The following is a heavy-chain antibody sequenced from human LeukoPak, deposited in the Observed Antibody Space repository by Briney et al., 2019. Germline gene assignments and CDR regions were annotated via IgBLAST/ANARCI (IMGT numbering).Heavy chain of an antibody. CDR1: GFTFSSYG. V-gene: IGHV3-23*01. Sequence: PGGSLRLSCAASGFTFSSYGMSWVRQAPGKGLEWVSAISGSGGSTYYADSVKRRFTISRDNSKNTLYLQMNSLRAEDTAVYYCASYGYSSGWYWDRDAFDIWGQGTMVTVSS. D-gene: IGHD6-19*01. CDR3: ASYGYSSGWYWDRDAFDI. CDR2: ISGSGGST. J-gene: IGHJ3*02.